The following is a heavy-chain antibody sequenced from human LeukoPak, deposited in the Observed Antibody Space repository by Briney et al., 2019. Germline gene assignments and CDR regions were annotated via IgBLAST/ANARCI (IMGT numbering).Heavy chain of an antibody. V-gene: IGHV3-7*04. CDR1: GFTFSSYW. Sequence: GGSLRLSCAASGFTFSSYWMSWVRQAPGKGLEWVANIKQDGSEKYYVDSVKGRFTISRDNAKNSLYLQMSSLRAEDTAVYYCARNYGSGADAFDIWGQGTMVTVSS. CDR2: IKQDGSEK. CDR3: ARNYGSGADAFDI. J-gene: IGHJ3*02. D-gene: IGHD3-10*01.